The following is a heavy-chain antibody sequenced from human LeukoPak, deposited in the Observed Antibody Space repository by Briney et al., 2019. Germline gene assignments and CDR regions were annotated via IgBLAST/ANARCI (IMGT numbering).Heavy chain of an antibody. D-gene: IGHD4/OR15-4a*01. CDR2: ISGSGGST. CDR3: AKGGLGAGKRVPFDY. J-gene: IGHJ4*02. V-gene: IGHV3-23*01. CDR1: GFTFSGNA. Sequence: GGSLRLSCVASGFTFSGNAMSWGRQAPGKGLEWVSGISGSGGSTYYADSVIGRFTLSRDNSKNTLYLQMNSLRAEHTAVYYCAKGGLGAGKRVPFDYWGQGTLVTVSS.